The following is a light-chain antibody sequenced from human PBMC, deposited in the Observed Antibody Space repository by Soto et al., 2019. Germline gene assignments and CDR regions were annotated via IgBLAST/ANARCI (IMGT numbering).Light chain of an antibody. CDR2: GAS. J-gene: IGKJ1*01. Sequence: EIVLTQSPGTLSLSPGERATLSCRASQSVSSSYLAWYQQKPGQAPRLLIYGASIRATGIPDRFSGSGSGTDFTLTISRLEPEDAPVYYCQQFGGSPRTFGQGTRVDIK. CDR1: QSVSSSY. CDR3: QQFGGSPRT. V-gene: IGKV3-20*01.